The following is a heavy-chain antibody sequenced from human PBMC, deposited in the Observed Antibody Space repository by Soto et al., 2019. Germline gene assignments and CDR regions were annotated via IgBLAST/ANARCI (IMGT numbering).Heavy chain of an antibody. CDR3: ARQGVTIVRGINWFDP. Sequence: SETLSLTCTVSGGSISSRDYYWGWIRQPPVKGLEWIASMYYSGSTYYNPSLKSRVTMSVDTSKNQFSLKLRSVTAADTAVYYCARQGVTIVRGINWFDPWGEGTLVTISS. V-gene: IGHV4-39*01. CDR1: GGSISSRDYY. D-gene: IGHD3-10*01. J-gene: IGHJ5*02. CDR2: MYYSGST.